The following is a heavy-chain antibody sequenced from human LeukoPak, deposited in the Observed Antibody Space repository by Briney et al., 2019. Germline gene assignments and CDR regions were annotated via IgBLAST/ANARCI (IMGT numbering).Heavy chain of an antibody. Sequence: GGSLRLSCAASGFTFSSYWMHWVRQAPGKGLVWVSRINSDGSSTSYADSVKGRFTISRDNSKNTLYLQMNSLRAEDTAVYYCAKDGAYSSSWYISNWFDPWGQGTLVTVSS. V-gene: IGHV3-74*01. D-gene: IGHD6-13*01. CDR2: INSDGSST. CDR1: GFTFSSYW. J-gene: IGHJ5*02. CDR3: AKDGAYSSSWYISNWFDP.